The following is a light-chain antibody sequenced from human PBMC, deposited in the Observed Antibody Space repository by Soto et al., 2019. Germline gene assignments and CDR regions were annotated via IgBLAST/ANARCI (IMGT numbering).Light chain of an antibody. Sequence: QSVRTQPPSGSRSPGQSVTISCTGTSSDVGGYNYVSWYQQHPGKAPKLMIYEVSKRPSGVPDRFSGSKSGNTASLTVSGLQAEDEADYYCSSYAGSINPFVFGTGTKVTVL. CDR2: EVS. CDR3: SSYAGSINPFV. J-gene: IGLJ1*01. CDR1: SSDVGGYNY. V-gene: IGLV2-8*02.